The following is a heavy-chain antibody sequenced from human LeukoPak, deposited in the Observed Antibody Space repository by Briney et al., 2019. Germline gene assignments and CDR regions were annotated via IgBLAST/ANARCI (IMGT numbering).Heavy chain of an antibody. D-gene: IGHD6-13*01. V-gene: IGHV4-39*07. CDR3: ARGCSAGTPHNWFDP. CDR1: GGSIDSRSHY. CDR2: FYYSVST. J-gene: IGHJ5*02. Sequence: PSETLSLTCTVSGGSIDSRSHYWGWIRQPPGKGLEWIGSFYYSVSTYYNPSLKSRVTISVDTSKNQFSLKVNSVAAADTAVYYCARGCSAGTPHNWFDPWGQGTLVTVSS.